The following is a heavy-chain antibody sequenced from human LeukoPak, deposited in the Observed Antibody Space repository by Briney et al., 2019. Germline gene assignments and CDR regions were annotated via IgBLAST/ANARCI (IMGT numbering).Heavy chain of an antibody. V-gene: IGHV3-9*01. J-gene: IGHJ4*02. CDR2: ISWNSGSI. D-gene: IGHD5-24*01. Sequence: GGSLRLSCAASGFTFDDYAMHWVRQAPGKGLEWVSGISWNSGSIGYADSVKGRFTISRDNAKNSLYLQMNSLRAEDTALYYCAKDGERDGYNPPLYWGQGTLVTVSS. CDR1: GFTFDDYA. CDR3: AKDGERDGYNPPLY.